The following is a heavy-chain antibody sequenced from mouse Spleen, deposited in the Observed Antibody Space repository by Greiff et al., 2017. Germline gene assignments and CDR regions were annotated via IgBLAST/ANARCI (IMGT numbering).Heavy chain of an antibody. Sequence: VQLQESGAELARPGASVKLSCKASGYTFTSYGISWVKQRTGQGLEWIGEIYPRSGNTYYNEKFKGKATLTADKSSSTAYMELRSLTSEDSAVYFCARRDLYYYGSSYWGQGTLVTVSA. J-gene: IGHJ3*01. CDR2: IYPRSGNT. D-gene: IGHD1-1*01. CDR3: ARRDLYYYGSSY. V-gene: IGHV1-81*01. CDR1: GYTFTSYG.